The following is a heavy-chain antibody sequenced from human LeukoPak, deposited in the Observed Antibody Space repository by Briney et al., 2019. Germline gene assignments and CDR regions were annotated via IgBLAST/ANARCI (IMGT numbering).Heavy chain of an antibody. CDR1: GGSIDMYY. CDR2: IYYTVST. Sequence: SETLSLTCTVSGGSIDMYYWSCIRQPPGEGLGWIVFIYYTVSTKYHTSLKSGVTISHDTTKSQYSLKLTSVTPADTAEYYCARVYQSAEYYFDYWGQGNLVSVSS. CDR3: ARVYQSAEYYFDY. D-gene: IGHD2-2*01. V-gene: IGHV4-59*01. J-gene: IGHJ4*02.